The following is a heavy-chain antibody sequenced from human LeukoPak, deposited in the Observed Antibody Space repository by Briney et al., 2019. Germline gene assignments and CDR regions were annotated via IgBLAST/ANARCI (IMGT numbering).Heavy chain of an antibody. CDR1: GGSFSGYY. D-gene: IGHD1-14*01. Sequence: SETLSLTCAVYGGSFSGYYWSWIRQPPGKGLEWIGEINHSGSTNYNPSLKSRVTISVDTSKNQFSLKLSSVTAADTAVYYCARDKLTEFDYWGQGTLVTVSS. V-gene: IGHV4-34*01. CDR2: INHSGST. CDR3: ARDKLTEFDY. J-gene: IGHJ4*02.